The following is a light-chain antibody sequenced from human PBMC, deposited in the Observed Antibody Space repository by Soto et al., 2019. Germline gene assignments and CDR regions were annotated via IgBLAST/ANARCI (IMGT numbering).Light chain of an antibody. Sequence: SYELPQPLSVSVALGQTATITCGGNNIGSKNVHWYQQKPGQAPVLVIYRDSNRPSGIPERFSGSNSGNTATLTISRAQAGDEADYYCQVWDSSTHYVFGTGTKVTVL. J-gene: IGLJ1*01. CDR1: NIGSKN. V-gene: IGLV3-9*01. CDR3: QVWDSSTHYV. CDR2: RDS.